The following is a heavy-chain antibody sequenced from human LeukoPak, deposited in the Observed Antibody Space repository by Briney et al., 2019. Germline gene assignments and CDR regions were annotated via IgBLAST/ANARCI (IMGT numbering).Heavy chain of an antibody. Sequence: SVKVSCQASGYTFTSCGISWVRQAPGKGLEWVGWISAYNGNTNFAQNLQGRVTMSTDTSASTAYMELRSRRSDDTAVYYCARESSSWCRVYYYWGLDVWGQGTTVTVSS. J-gene: IGHJ6*02. D-gene: IGHD6-13*01. CDR2: ISAYNGNT. V-gene: IGHV1-18*01. CDR1: GYTFTSCG. CDR3: ARESSSWCRVYYYWGLDV.